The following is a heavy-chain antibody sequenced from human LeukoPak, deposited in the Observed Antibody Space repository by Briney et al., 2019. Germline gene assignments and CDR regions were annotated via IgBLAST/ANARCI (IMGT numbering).Heavy chain of an antibody. CDR1: GGSFSGYY. D-gene: IGHD3-22*01. V-gene: IGHV4-34*01. Sequence: SETLSLTCAVYGGSFSGYYWSWIRQPPGKGLEWIGEINHSGSTNYNPSLKSRVTMSVDTSKNQFSLKLSSVTAADTAVYYCARFSEYSHSSVHYLDYWGQGTLVSVSS. CDR3: ARFSEYSHSSVHYLDY. CDR2: INHSGST. J-gene: IGHJ4*02.